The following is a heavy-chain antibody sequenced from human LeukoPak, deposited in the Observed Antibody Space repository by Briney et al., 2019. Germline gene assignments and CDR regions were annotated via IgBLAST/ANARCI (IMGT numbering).Heavy chain of an antibody. CDR3: ARDYGGLDY. CDR1: GFTFSNHL. CDR2: IKSDGTIT. D-gene: IGHD4-17*01. V-gene: IGHV3-74*01. Sequence: GGSLRLSCVASGFTFSNHLMQWVRQAPGKGLESVSHIKSDGTITTYADSVKGRFTISRDNAKNTVYLQMNSLRADDMAVYYCARDYGGLDYWGQGTLVTVSS. J-gene: IGHJ4*02.